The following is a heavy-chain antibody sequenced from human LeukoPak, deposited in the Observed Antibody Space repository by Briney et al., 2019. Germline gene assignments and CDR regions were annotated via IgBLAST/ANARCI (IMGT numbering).Heavy chain of an antibody. V-gene: IGHV3-48*03. Sequence: PGGSLRLSCAASGFSFSGYEMNWVRQAPGKGLEWVSYIGSTTNSIYYADSVKGRFTISRDNAKKSLHLQMNSLRAEDTAVYYCARDEYSGLYYYMDVWGKGTTVTVSS. D-gene: IGHD5-12*01. CDR3: ARDEYSGLYYYMDV. CDR1: GFSFSGYE. CDR2: IGSTTNSI. J-gene: IGHJ6*03.